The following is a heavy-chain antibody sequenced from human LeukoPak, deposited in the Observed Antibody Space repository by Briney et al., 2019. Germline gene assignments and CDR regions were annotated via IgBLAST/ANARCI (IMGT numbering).Heavy chain of an antibody. V-gene: IGHV4-39*01. J-gene: IGHJ4*02. CDR2: IYYSGST. CDR1: GDSINSSSYY. CDR3: ASGGYSSGWSPFDY. D-gene: IGHD6-19*01. Sequence: SETLSLTCTVSGDSINSSSYYWRWIRQPPGKGVGWIVSIYYSGSTYYNPSLKSRVTISVDTSKNQFSLKLSSVTAADTAVYYCASGGYSSGWSPFDYWGQGTLVTVSS.